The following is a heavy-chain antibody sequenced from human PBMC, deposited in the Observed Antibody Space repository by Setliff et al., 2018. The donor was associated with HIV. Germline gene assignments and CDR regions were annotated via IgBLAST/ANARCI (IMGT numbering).Heavy chain of an antibody. J-gene: IGHJ4*02. CDR1: GGSISSSSYY. CDR2: IYHTGST. V-gene: IGHV4-31*03. D-gene: IGHD2-21*02. Sequence: SETLSLTCTVSGGSISSSSYYWGWIRQPPGKGLEWIGYIYHTGSTYYNPSLASRLIMSLDPSKNQFSLKLSSMTAADTAIYYCAGGRYFRDISDSRFDLWGQGMLVTVSS. CDR3: AGGRYFRDISDSRFDL.